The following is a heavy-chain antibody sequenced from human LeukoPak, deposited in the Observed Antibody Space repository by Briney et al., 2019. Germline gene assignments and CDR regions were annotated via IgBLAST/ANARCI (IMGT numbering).Heavy chain of an antibody. Sequence: PSETLSLTCTVSGASPYWTWIRQPPGKGLEWIGYIYSTTGATNSNPSLKSRVTTSLDTSKKHLSLKLSAVTAADTAVYYCARGYGWFDPWGQGILVIVSS. V-gene: IGHV4-4*09. J-gene: IGHJ5*02. CDR3: ARGYGWFDP. CDR2: IYSTTGAT. CDR1: GASPY. D-gene: IGHD3-10*01.